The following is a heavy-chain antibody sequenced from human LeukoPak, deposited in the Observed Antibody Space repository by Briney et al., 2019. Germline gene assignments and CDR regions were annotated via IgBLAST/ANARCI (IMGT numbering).Heavy chain of an antibody. D-gene: IGHD2-15*01. V-gene: IGHV4-31*03. CDR1: GGSISSGGYC. Sequence: SETLSLTCTVSGGSISSGGYCWSWIRQHPGKGLEWIGYIYYSGSTYYNPSLKTRVTISVDTSKNKFSLKLSSVTAADSAGYYCAESGVYCGGSGYDLHYYYYMDVWGKGTTVTVSS. CDR2: IYYSGST. CDR3: AESGVYCGGSGYDLHYYYYMDV. J-gene: IGHJ6*03.